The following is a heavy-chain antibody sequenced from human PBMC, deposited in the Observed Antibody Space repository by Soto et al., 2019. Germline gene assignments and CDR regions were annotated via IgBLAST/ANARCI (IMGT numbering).Heavy chain of an antibody. D-gene: IGHD6-19*01. J-gene: IGHJ5*02. CDR1: GGSFSGYY. Sequence: QVQLQQWGAGLLKPSGTLSLTCAVYGGSFSGYYWSWIRQPPGKGLEWIGEINHSGSTNYNPSLKSRVTISVDTSKNQFSLKLSSVTAADTAVYYCARGRFQGAVAGPYNWFDPWGQGTLVTVSS. CDR2: INHSGST. CDR3: ARGRFQGAVAGPYNWFDP. V-gene: IGHV4-34*01.